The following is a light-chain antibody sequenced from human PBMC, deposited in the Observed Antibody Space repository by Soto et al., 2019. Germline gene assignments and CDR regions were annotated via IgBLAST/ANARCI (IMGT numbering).Light chain of an antibody. Sequence: EIVMTQSQATLSVSPGERVTLSCRASQNLHSFLNWYQQRPGQAPRPLIYDGSKRAAGVPDRISGDGSGTDYTLTISRLEAEDFAVYYCQQSSSSPITFGQGTRLEI. CDR2: DGS. CDR1: QNLHSF. J-gene: IGKJ5*01. CDR3: QQSSSSPIT. V-gene: IGKV3-20*01.